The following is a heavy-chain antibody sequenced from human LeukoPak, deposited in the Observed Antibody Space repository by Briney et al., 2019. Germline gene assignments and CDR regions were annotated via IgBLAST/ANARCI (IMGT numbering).Heavy chain of an antibody. J-gene: IGHJ4*02. D-gene: IGHD5-24*01. CDR2: IYPGDSDT. CDR1: GYSFISSW. CDR3: ARKGMMDGTYFDY. V-gene: IGHV5-51*01. Sequence: GESLKISCKGSGYSFISSWIGWVRQMPGKGLEWMGIIYPGDSDTRYSPSFQGQVTISADKSISTAYLQWSSLKASDTAMYYCARKGMMDGTYFDYWGQGTLVTVSS.